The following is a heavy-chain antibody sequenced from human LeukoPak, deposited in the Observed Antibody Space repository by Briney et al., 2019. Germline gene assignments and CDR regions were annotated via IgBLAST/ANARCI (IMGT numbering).Heavy chain of an antibody. CDR3: ARGSPYPIH. Sequence: PSETLSLTCAVYGGSFSGYYWSWIRQPPGKGLEWIGEINHSGSTNYNPSLKSRVTISVDTSKNQFPLKLSTVTAADTAVYYCARGSPYPIHWGQGTLVTVSS. J-gene: IGHJ4*02. V-gene: IGHV4-34*01. CDR1: GGSFSGYY. CDR2: INHSGST.